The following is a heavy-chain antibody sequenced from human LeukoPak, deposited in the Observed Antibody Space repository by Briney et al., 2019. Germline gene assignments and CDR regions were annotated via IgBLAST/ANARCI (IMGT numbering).Heavy chain of an antibody. CDR3: ARAGIAAAGGSYY. D-gene: IGHD6-13*01. CDR1: GGSISNFY. Sequence: SETLSLTCTVSGGSISNFYWSWIRQSPGKGLEWIGYIYYSGSTKYNPSLKSRVTISVDTSKNQFSLKLSSVTAADTAVYYCARAGIAAAGGSYYWGQGTLVTVSS. J-gene: IGHJ4*02. V-gene: IGHV4-59*08. CDR2: IYYSGST.